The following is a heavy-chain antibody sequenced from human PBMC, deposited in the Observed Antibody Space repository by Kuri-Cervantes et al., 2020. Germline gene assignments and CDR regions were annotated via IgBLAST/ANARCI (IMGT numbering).Heavy chain of an antibody. CDR1: GGTFSSYA. CDR3: ARAGIHDYGGNSAFHFDY. D-gene: IGHD4-23*01. V-gene: IGHV1-69*06. Sequence: SVKVSCKASGGTFSSYAISWVRQAPGQGLEWMGGIIPIFGTANYAQKFQGRVTITADKSTSTAYMELSSLRSDDTAVYYCARAGIHDYGGNSAFHFDYWGQGTLVTVSS. CDR2: IIPIFGTA. J-gene: IGHJ4*02.